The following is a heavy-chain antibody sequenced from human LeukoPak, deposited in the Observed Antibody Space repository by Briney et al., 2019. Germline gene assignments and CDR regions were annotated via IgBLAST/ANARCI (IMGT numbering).Heavy chain of an antibody. D-gene: IGHD3-22*01. CDR2: IEQDGSEK. CDR3: AKDGGGRMIVVVPYYFDY. J-gene: IGHJ4*02. V-gene: IGHV3-7*03. CDR1: GFTFNKYW. Sequence: PGGSLRLSCAASGFTFNKYWMSWVRQAPGKGLEWVANIEQDGSEKYYVDSVKGRFTISRDNAKNSLYLQMNSLRAEDTAVYYCAKDGGGRMIVVVPYYFDYWGQGTLVTVSS.